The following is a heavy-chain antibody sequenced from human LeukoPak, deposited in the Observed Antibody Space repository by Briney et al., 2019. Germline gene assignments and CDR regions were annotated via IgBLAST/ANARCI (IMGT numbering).Heavy chain of an antibody. V-gene: IGHV4-4*07. CDR3: ARDLMVAATPSYYYYMDV. J-gene: IGHJ6*03. CDR1: GGSISSYY. CDR2: IYTSGST. Sequence: PSETLSLTCTVSGGSISSYYWSWIRQPAGKGLEWIGRIYTSGSTNYNPCLKSRVTMSVDTSKNQFSLKLSSVTAADTAVYYCARDLMVAATPSYYYYMDVWGKGTTVTVSS. D-gene: IGHD2-15*01.